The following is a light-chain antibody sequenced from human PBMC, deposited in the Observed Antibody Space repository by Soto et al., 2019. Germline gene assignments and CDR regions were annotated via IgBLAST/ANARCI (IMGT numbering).Light chain of an antibody. V-gene: IGLV1-40*01. CDR1: NSNTGAGSH. CDR2: GNS. Sequence: QSALTQPPSVSRAPGQRGTISCTGSNSNTGAGSHVHWYQQRPGTAPKLLIYGNSNRPSGVPDRFSGSKSGTSASLTITGLQAEDEADYSCQSYGDSLSGYVFGTGTKVTVL. J-gene: IGLJ1*01. CDR3: QSYGDSLSGYV.